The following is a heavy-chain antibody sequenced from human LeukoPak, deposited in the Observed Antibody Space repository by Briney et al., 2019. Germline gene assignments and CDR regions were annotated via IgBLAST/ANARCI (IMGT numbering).Heavy chain of an antibody. CDR2: IKQDGSEK. CDR3: ARPYLYYFGSGSFN. CDR1: GFTFSAYW. J-gene: IGHJ4*02. V-gene: IGHV3-7*01. D-gene: IGHD3-10*01. Sequence: PGGSLRLSCAASGFTFSAYWMSWARQGPGKGLEWVANIKQDGSEKYYVDSVKGRFTISRDNAKNSLYLQMNSLRAEDTAVYYCARPYLYYFGSGSFNWGQGTLVTVSS.